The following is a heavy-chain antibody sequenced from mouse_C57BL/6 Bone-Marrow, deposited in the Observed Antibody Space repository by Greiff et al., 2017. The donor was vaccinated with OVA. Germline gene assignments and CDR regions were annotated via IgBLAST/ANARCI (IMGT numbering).Heavy chain of an antibody. V-gene: IGHV1-76*01. CDR2: IYPGSGNT. CDR1: GYTFTDYY. Sequence: VQLQQSGAELVRPGASVKLSCTASGYTFTDYYINWVKQRPGQGLEWIARIYPGSGNTYYNEKFKGKATLTAEKSSSTAYMQLSSLTSEDSAVYFCARTGGYYPFDYWGQGTTLTVSS. CDR3: ARTGGYYPFDY. J-gene: IGHJ2*01. D-gene: IGHD2-3*01.